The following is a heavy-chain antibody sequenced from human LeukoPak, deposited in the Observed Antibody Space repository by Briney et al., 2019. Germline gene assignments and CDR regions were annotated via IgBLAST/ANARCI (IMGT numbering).Heavy chain of an antibody. J-gene: IGHJ6*02. CDR1: GFTFSNYW. Sequence: GGSLRLSCTATGFTFSNYWMSWVRQTPEKGPEWVANIKQDGSETVYVDSVKGRFTISRDNAQSSLYLQMNSLRAEDTAVYYCARDPYSSSWSYGMDVWGQGTAVTVSS. CDR2: IKQDGSET. D-gene: IGHD6-13*01. V-gene: IGHV3-7*05. CDR3: ARDPYSSSWSYGMDV.